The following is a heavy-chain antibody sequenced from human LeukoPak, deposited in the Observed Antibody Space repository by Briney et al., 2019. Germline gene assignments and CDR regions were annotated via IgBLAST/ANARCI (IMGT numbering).Heavy chain of an antibody. V-gene: IGHV1-2*02. J-gene: IGHJ6*02. D-gene: IGHD3-3*01. Sequence: ASVKVSFKASGYTFTGYYMHWVRQAPGQGLEWMGWINPNSGGTNYAQKFQGRVTMTRDTSISTAYMELSRLRSDDTAVYYCARELVPRITIFGVVIGLRYYYYGMDVWGQGTTVTVSS. CDR1: GYTFTGYY. CDR3: ARELVPRITIFGVVIGLRYYYYGMDV. CDR2: INPNSGGT.